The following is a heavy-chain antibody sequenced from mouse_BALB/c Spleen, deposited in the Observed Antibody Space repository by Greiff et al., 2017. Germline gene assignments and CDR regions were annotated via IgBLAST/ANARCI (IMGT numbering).Heavy chain of an antibody. CDR2: IDPANGNT. CDR3: ARMDYGYDDAMDY. D-gene: IGHD2-2*01. J-gene: IGHJ4*01. CDR1: GFNIKDTY. Sequence: VQLKESGAELVKPGASVKLSCTASGFNIKDTYMHWVKQRPEQGLEWIGRIDPANGNTKYDPKFQGKATITADTSSNTAYLQLSSLTSEDTAVYYCARMDYGYDDAMDYWGQGTSVTVSS. V-gene: IGHV14-3*02.